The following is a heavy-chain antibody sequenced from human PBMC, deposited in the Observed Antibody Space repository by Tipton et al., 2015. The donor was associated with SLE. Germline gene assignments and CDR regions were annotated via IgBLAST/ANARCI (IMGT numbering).Heavy chain of an antibody. CDR2: IYTSGST. CDR1: GFSVATHY. V-gene: IGHV3-53*01. J-gene: IGHJ6*02. CDR3: ARVGGRSATYAMDV. D-gene: IGHD6-19*01. Sequence: GSLRLSCTASGFSVATHYMSWVRQAPGKGLEWVSVIYTSGSTYFADSVKGRFTVSRDSSENTLYLQMSSLRVEDTAVYYCARVGGRSATYAMDVWGQGTTLSVSS.